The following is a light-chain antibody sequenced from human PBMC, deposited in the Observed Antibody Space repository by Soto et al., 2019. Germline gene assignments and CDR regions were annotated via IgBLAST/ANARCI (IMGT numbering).Light chain of an antibody. J-gene: IGLJ2*01. V-gene: IGLV1-40*01. Sequence: QSVLTQPPSVSGAPGQRVTISCTGSRSNIGAGYDVHWYQQLPGTAPKLLIYGNSNRPSGVPDRFSGSKSGTSASLAITGLQAEDEADYCCQSYDSSLSGHVVFGGGTKLTVL. CDR1: RSNIGAGYD. CDR2: GNS. CDR3: QSYDSSLSGHVV.